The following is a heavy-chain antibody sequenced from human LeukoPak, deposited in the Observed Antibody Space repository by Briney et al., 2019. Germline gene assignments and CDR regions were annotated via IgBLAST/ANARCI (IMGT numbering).Heavy chain of an antibody. CDR1: GFTFSNAW. CDR3: RMVLVSSWDS. D-gene: IGHD4/OR15-4a*01. J-gene: IGHJ4*02. V-gene: IGHV3-15*01. CDR2: ITSKIDGGTT. Sequence: GGSLRLSCAASGFTFSNAWLTWVRQAPGKGLEWVGRITSKIDGGTTDYAASVKDRFTISRDDSKNTLYLQMNSLKTEDTAMYYCRMVLVSSWDSWGQGTLVTVSS.